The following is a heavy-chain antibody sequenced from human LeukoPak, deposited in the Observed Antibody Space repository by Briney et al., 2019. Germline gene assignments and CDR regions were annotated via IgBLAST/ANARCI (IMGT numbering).Heavy chain of an antibody. CDR2: ISGDGAGT. V-gene: IGHV3-43*02. Sequence: GGSLRLSCAASGFTFDDYAMHWVRQPPGKGLEWVSLISGDGAGTYYADSVKGRFTISRDNSKSSLYLQMNSLRNEDTALYYCAKGGQWLIHPWGQGTLVTVSS. CDR3: AKGGQWLIHP. D-gene: IGHD6-19*01. J-gene: IGHJ5*02. CDR1: GFTFDDYA.